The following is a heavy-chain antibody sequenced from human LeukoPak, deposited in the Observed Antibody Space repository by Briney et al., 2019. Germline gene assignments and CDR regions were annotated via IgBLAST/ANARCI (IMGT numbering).Heavy chain of an antibody. D-gene: IGHD1-26*01. J-gene: IGHJ4*02. V-gene: IGHV3-11*01. CDR1: GFTFSDYY. Sequence: GGSLRLSCAASGFTFSDYYMSWIRQAPGKGLEWVSYISGSGSTIYYADSVKGRFTISRDNAKNSLYLQMNSLRAEDTAVYYCARDPGGGYSGSYYVGYYFDYWGQGTLVTVSS. CDR2: ISGSGSTI. CDR3: ARDPGGGYSGSYYVGYYFDY.